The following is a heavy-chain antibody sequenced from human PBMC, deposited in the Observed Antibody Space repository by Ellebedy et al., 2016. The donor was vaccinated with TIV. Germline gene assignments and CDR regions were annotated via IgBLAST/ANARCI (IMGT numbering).Heavy chain of an antibody. V-gene: IGHV1-2*04. CDR1: GYTFTGYY. J-gene: IGHJ6*02. CDR3: ARSPVGIAAAGSPSSVGGYYYGMDV. Sequence: ASVKVSCXASGYTFTGYYMHWVRQAPGQGLEWMGWINPNSGGTNYAQKFQGWVTMTRDTSISTAYMELSRLRSDDTAVYYCARSPVGIAAAGSPSSVGGYYYGMDVWGQGTTVTVSS. CDR2: INPNSGGT. D-gene: IGHD6-13*01.